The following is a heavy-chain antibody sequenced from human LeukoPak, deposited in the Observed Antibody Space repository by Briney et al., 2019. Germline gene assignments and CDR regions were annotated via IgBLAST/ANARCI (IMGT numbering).Heavy chain of an antibody. CDR3: SRDLGTGQPHDF. V-gene: IGHV3-7*01. D-gene: IGHD3/OR15-3a*01. CDR2: LNQYGNDK. J-gene: IGHJ4*02. CDR1: GFMFSNYW. Sequence: GGSLRLSCAASGFMFSNYWMTWVRQAPGKGLEWVANLNQYGNDKYYDDSVKGRFTISRDNARDSLYLQMNSLRVEDTGIYFCSRDLGTGQPHDFWGQGTLVTVSP.